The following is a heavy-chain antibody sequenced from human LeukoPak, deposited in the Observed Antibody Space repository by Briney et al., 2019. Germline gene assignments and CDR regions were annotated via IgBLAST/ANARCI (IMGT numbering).Heavy chain of an antibody. J-gene: IGHJ4*02. CDR3: ARDPAVAGLPPENYFDY. Sequence: ASVKVSCKASGYTFTSYYMHWVRQAPGQGLEGMGIINPSGGSTSYAQKFQGRVTMTRDTSTSTVYMELSSLRSEDTAVYYCARDPAVAGLPPENYFDYWGQGTLVTVSS. D-gene: IGHD6-19*01. CDR1: GYTFTSYY. CDR2: INPSGGST. V-gene: IGHV1-46*01.